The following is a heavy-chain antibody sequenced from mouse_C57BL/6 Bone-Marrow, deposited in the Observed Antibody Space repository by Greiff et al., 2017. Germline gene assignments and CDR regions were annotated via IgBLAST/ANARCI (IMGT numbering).Heavy chain of an antibody. CDR1: GFSLTSYG. V-gene: IGHV2-2*01. CDR2: IWSGGST. Sequence: VQLQQSGPGLVQPSQSLSITCTVSGFSLTSYGVHWVRPSPGKGLEWLGVIWSGGSTDYNAAFISRLGISKDNSKSQVFFKMNSLQADDTAIYYCARSYTTGYFDVWGTGTTVTVSS. CDR3: ARSYTTGYFDV. D-gene: IGHD1-1*01. J-gene: IGHJ1*03.